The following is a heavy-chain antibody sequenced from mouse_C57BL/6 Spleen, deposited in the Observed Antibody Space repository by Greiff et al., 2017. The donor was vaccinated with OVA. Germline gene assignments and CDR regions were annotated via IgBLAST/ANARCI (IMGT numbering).Heavy chain of an antibody. Sequence: EVKLMESGGGLVKPGGSLKLSCAASGFTFSSYAMSWVRQTPEKRLEWVATISDGGSYTYYPDNVKGRFTISRDNAKNNLYLQMSHLKSEDTAMYYCAREGYDFYYFDYWGQGTTLTVSS. V-gene: IGHV5-4*01. CDR3: AREGYDFYYFDY. CDR1: GFTFSSYA. J-gene: IGHJ2*01. CDR2: ISDGGSYT. D-gene: IGHD2-4*01.